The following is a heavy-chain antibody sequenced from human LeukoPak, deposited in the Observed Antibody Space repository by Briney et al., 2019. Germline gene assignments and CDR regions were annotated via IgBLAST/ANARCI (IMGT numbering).Heavy chain of an antibody. CDR3: ARVQGYCSGGSCYRRAPGYMDV. CDR2: ISSSGSTI. V-gene: IGHV3-48*03. Sequence: GGSLRLSCAASGFTSSSYEMNWVRQAPGKGLGRGSYISSSGSTIYYAASVKGRFTISRDNAKNSLYLQMNSLRAEDTAVYYCARVQGYCSGGSCYRRAPGYMDVWGKGTTVTISS. J-gene: IGHJ6*03. D-gene: IGHD2-15*01. CDR1: GFTSSSYE.